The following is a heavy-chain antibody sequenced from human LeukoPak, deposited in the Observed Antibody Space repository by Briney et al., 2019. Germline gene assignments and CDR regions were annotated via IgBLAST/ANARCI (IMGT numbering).Heavy chain of an antibody. Sequence: SETLSLTCTVSGGSISSGGYYWSWIRHHPGKGLESIVYIYYSGSTYYNPSLKSRFPISVDTSKNHFSMKLSSVTAAGTAVYYCARGPRGGSVVVPAAIDYWGQGTLVTVSS. CDR1: GGSISSGGYY. D-gene: IGHD2-2*02. J-gene: IGHJ4*02. CDR2: IYYSGST. CDR3: ARGPRGGSVVVPAAIDY. V-gene: IGHV4-31*03.